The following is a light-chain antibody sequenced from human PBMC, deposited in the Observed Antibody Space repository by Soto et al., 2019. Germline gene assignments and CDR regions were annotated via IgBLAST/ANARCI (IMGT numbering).Light chain of an antibody. Sequence: DIPMTQSPSSLSASVGDRVTITCRASQSISSYLNWYQQKPGKAPNLLIYAASSLLSGVPSRISGSGSGTDFTLTISSLQPEDFATYYCQQSSSTPWTFGQGTKVEIK. V-gene: IGKV1-39*01. CDR2: AAS. CDR3: QQSSSTPWT. CDR1: QSISSY. J-gene: IGKJ1*01.